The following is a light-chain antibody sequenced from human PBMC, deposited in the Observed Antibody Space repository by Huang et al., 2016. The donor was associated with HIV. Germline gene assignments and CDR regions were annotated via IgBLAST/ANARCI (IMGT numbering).Light chain of an antibody. J-gene: IGKJ1*01. Sequence: EIVLTQSPGTLSLSPGERATLPFRASQRISSSFLAWYQQKPGQTPRLLIYGASNRSTGIPGRFRGSGSGTDFTLTISRLEPEDFAVYYCQHYGSPPWTFGQGTKVEIK. CDR3: QHYGSPPWT. CDR1: QRISSSF. V-gene: IGKV3-20*01. CDR2: GAS.